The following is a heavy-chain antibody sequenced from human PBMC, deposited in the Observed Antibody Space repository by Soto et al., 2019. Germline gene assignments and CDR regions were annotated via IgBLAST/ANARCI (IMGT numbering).Heavy chain of an antibody. CDR3: ARESRYCSGGSCYFLPGIDY. J-gene: IGHJ4*02. D-gene: IGHD2-15*01. V-gene: IGHV1-69*12. CDR2: IIPIFGTA. Sequence: QVQLVQSGAEVKKPGSSVKVSCKASGGTFSSYAISWVRQALGQGLGGMGGIIPIFGTANYAQKFQGRVTITADESTSTAYMELSSLRSEDTAVYYCARESRYCSGGSCYFLPGIDYWGQGTLVTVSS. CDR1: GGTFSSYA.